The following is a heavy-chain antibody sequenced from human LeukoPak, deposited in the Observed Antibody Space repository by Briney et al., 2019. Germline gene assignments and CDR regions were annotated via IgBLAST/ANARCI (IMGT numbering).Heavy chain of an antibody. Sequence: PSETLSLTCAVYGGSFSGYYWSWIRQPPGKGLEWIGEINHSGSTNYNPSLKSRVTISVDTSKNQFSLKLSSVTAADTAVYYCARAPRWELLLDYWGQGTLVTVSS. D-gene: IGHD1-26*01. J-gene: IGHJ4*02. CDR2: INHSGST. CDR3: ARAPRWELLLDY. CDR1: GGSFSGYY. V-gene: IGHV4-34*01.